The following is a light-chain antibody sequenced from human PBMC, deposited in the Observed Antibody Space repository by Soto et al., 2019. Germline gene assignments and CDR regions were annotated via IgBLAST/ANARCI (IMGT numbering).Light chain of an antibody. CDR3: QQRYRSPYT. CDR1: QSINLY. J-gene: IGKJ2*01. CDR2: GAP. V-gene: IGKV1-39*01. Sequence: IQMTQSPSSLSASVGDRVTVTCRASQSINLYLNWYQQKPGKAPTLLIYGAPSLQSVVPSRFSDGGSRTDFTLTISSLQPEDFATCYCQQRYRSPYTFGQGTKLDIK.